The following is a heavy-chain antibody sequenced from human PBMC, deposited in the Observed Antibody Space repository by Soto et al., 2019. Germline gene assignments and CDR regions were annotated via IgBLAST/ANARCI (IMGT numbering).Heavy chain of an antibody. J-gene: IGHJ4*02. CDR1: GFTFNDYA. V-gene: IGHV3-23*04. CDR3: VKAFCDAATCFPCES. D-gene: IGHD2-21*01. Sequence: EVHLVQSGGGLVQPGESLSLSCVASGFTFNDYAMHWVRQTPGKGLEWVAAISNRGSSAYYADSAKGRFTISRDKSTKTLSLHMHTLRVEDTAVYFCVKAFCDAATCFPCESWGQGTPVAVSP. CDR2: ISNRGSSA.